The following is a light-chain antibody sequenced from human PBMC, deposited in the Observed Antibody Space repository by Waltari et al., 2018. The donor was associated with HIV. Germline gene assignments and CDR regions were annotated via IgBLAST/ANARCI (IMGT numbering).Light chain of an antibody. CDR1: TPNIGSNY. Sequence: SVLTQPPSVSPAPGQTITISCSASTPNIGSNYVAWYQQFPGRAPKFIIYQDFRRPSGIPDRFSGSKSGTSATLDITGLQTGDEADYYCGTWDSSLGAGVFGGGTKVTV. J-gene: IGLJ3*02. CDR2: QDF. CDR3: GTWDSSLGAGV. V-gene: IGLV1-51*02.